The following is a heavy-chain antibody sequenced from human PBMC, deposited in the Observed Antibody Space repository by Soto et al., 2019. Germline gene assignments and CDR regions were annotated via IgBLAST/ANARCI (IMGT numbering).Heavy chain of an antibody. Sequence: SETLSLTCTVSGGSISSSSYYWGWIRQPPGKGLEWIGSIYYSGSTYYNPSLKSRVTISVDTSKNQFSLKLSSVTAADTAVYYCARVPCSGGSCYYFDYWGQGTLVTVSS. D-gene: IGHD2-15*01. CDR3: ARVPCSGGSCYYFDY. J-gene: IGHJ4*02. CDR2: IYYSGST. V-gene: IGHV4-39*01. CDR1: GGSISSSSYY.